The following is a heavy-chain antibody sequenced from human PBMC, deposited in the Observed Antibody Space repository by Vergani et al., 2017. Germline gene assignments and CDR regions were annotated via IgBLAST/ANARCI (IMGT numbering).Heavy chain of an antibody. CDR3: AREAPFRGSYEGGWFDP. CDR2: INPNSGGT. J-gene: IGHJ5*02. CDR1: GYTFTGYY. Sequence: QVQLVQSGAEVKKPGASVKVSCKASGYTFTGYYMHWVRQAPGQGLDWMGWINPNSGGTNYAQKFQGRVTMTRDTSISPAYMELSRLRSDDTAVYYCAREAPFRGSYEGGWFDPWGQGTLVTVSS. V-gene: IGHV1-2*02. D-gene: IGHD1-26*01.